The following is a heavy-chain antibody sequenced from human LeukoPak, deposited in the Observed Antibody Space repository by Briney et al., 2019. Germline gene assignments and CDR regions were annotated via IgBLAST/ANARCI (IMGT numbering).Heavy chain of an antibody. J-gene: IGHJ4*02. CDR2: ISGSGSST. V-gene: IGHV3-23*01. CDR3: AKTSPGWPYYFDY. Sequence: GGSLRLSCAASGFTFSSYAMSWVRQAPGKGLEWVSGISGSGSSTYYADSVKGRFTTSRDNSKNTLYLQMNSLRAEDTAVYYCAKTSPGWPYYFDYWGQGTLVTVSS. CDR1: GFTFSSYA. D-gene: IGHD6-19*01.